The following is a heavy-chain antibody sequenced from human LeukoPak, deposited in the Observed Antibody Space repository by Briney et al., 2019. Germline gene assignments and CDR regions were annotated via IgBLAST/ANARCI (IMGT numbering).Heavy chain of an antibody. CDR3: ARFRGSGWYYFDS. V-gene: IGHV4-61*01. CDR2: MYYTGAT. Sequence: SETLSLTCTVSGGSISSNTYHWSRIRQPPGKGLVWIGYMYYTGATSYNPSLKSRVTISLDTSKNQFSLKLHSVTAADTAVYYCARFRGSGWYYFDSWGQGTLVTVSS. J-gene: IGHJ4*02. D-gene: IGHD6-19*01. CDR1: GGSISSNTYH.